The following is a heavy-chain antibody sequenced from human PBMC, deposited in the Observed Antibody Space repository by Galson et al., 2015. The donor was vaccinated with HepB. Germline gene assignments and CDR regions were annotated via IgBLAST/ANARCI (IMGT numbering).Heavy chain of an antibody. V-gene: IGHV3-23*01. Sequence: SLRLSCATSGFTFSCAPMSWVRQAPGKGLEWVSSISDSGAHTYYADSVKGRFTISRGNSRNSLYLQMNSLRPEDTALYYCAKDLVLWSGYFVDWGQGTLVTASS. CDR3: AKDLVLWSGYFVD. J-gene: IGHJ4*02. CDR2: ISDSGAHT. D-gene: IGHD3-3*01. CDR1: GFTFSCAP.